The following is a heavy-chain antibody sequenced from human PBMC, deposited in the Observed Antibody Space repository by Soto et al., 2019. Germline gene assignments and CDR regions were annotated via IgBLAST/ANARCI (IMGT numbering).Heavy chain of an antibody. V-gene: IGHV3-23*01. CDR1: GFTFSSYA. D-gene: IGHD3-3*01. CDR3: AKSLRFLDSYFDY. J-gene: IGHJ4*02. CDR2: ISGSGGST. Sequence: EVQLLESGGGLVQPGGSLRLSCAASGFTFSSYAMSWVRQAPGKGLEWVSAISGSGGSTYYADSVKGRFTISRDNSKNTLYLQMNSLRGEDTAVYYCAKSLRFLDSYFDYWGQGTLVTVSS.